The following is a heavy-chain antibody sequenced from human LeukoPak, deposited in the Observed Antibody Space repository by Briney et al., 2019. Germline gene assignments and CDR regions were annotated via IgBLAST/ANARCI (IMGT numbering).Heavy chain of an antibody. CDR2: IHTRST. V-gene: IGHV4-4*07. D-gene: IGHD3-22*01. Sequence: SETLSLTCTVSGGSISSYYWSWIRQPAGKGLEWIGRIHTRSTNYNPSLKSRVTMSVDTSKNQFSLKLSSVTAADTAVYYCARDQYYYDSSGYLFDYWGQGTLVTVSS. CDR3: ARDQYYYDSSGYLFDY. J-gene: IGHJ4*02. CDR1: GGSISSYY.